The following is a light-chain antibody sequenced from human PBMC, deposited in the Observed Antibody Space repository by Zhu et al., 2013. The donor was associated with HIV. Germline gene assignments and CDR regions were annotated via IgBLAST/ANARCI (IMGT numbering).Light chain of an antibody. V-gene: IGKV3D-20*02. CDR2: GAS. CDR3: LQRSDWQFT. Sequence: EIVLMQSPGTLSLSPGERATLSCRASQSVSSSYLAWYQQKPGQAPRLLIYGASSRATGIPDRFSGSGSGTDFTLTISSLEPEDFALYYCLQRSDWQFTFGPGTKVDIK. J-gene: IGKJ3*01. CDR1: QSVSSSY.